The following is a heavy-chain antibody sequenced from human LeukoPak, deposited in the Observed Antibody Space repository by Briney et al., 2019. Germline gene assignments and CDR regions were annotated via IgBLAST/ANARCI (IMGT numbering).Heavy chain of an antibody. V-gene: IGHV3-48*01. D-gene: IGHD1-7*01. CDR1: GFTFSSYS. CDR2: ISSSSSTI. Sequence: GGSLRLSCAASGFTFSSYSMNWVRQAPGKGLEWVSYISSSSSTIYYADSVKGRFTISRDNAKNSLYLQMNSLRAEDTAVYYCARDRYNWNCGTHFDYWGQGTLVTVSS. CDR3: ARDRYNWNCGTHFDY. J-gene: IGHJ4*02.